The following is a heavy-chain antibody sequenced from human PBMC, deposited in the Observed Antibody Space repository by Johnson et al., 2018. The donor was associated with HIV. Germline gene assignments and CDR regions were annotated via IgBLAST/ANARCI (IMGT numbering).Heavy chain of an antibody. Sequence: VQLVESGGDVVQPGGSLRLSCAASGFTFSSYGMHWVRQAPGKGLEWVAFIRYDGSNKYYADSVKGRFTISRDNSKNTLYLQMNSLRAEDTAVYYCAREGGSSGPDAFDIWGQGTMVTVSS. V-gene: IGHV3-30*02. J-gene: IGHJ3*02. D-gene: IGHD3-16*01. CDR2: IRYDGSNK. CDR1: GFTFSSYG. CDR3: AREGGSSGPDAFDI.